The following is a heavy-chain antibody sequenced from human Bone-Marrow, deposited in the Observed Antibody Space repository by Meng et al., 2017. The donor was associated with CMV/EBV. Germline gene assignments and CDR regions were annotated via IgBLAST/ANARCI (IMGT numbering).Heavy chain of an antibody. J-gene: IGHJ3*02. CDR3: ARAHWVRGVIISDAFDI. V-gene: IGHV1-69*05. CDR2: IIPMFSTA. D-gene: IGHD3-10*01. Sequence: SVKVSCKASGGTFSSYAINWVRQAPGQGLEWMGGIIPMFSTADYAQKFQGRVTITTDESTSTAYMELTSLRSEDTAVYYCARAHWVRGVIISDAFDIWGQGTMVTVSS. CDR1: GGTFSSYA.